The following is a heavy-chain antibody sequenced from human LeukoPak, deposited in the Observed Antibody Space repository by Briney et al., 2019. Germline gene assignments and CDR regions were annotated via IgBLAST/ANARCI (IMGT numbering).Heavy chain of an antibody. D-gene: IGHD5-18*01. V-gene: IGHV4-39*07. J-gene: IGHJ4*02. CDR2: INHSGST. CDR1: GGSIRSSYYY. CDR3: ARGLPQKPLDTAMVTDY. Sequence: SETLSLTCTVSGGSIRSSYYYWSWIRQPPGKGLEWIGEINHSGSTNYNPSLKSRVTISVDTSKNQFSLKLSSVTAADTAVYYCARGLPQKPLDTAMVTDYWGQGTLVTVSS.